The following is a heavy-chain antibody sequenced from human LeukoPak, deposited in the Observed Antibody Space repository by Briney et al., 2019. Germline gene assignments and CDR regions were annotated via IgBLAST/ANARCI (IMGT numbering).Heavy chain of an antibody. D-gene: IGHD6-6*01. CDR1: GFSFGSYG. J-gene: IGHJ1*01. V-gene: IGHV3-30*03. Sequence: GGSLRLSCAASGFSFGSYGIHWVRQAPGKGLEWVAVISYDGSNKYYADSVKGRFTISRDNAKNSLYLEMNSLRAEDTAVYYCARVPMIAARPRYFQHWGQGTLVTVSS. CDR2: ISYDGSNK. CDR3: ARVPMIAARPRYFQH.